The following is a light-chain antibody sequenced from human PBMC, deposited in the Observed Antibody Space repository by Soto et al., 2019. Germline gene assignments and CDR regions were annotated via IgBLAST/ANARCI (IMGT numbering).Light chain of an antibody. CDR3: SSYTSSSTRV. V-gene: IGLV2-14*01. CDR2: VVN. Sequence: QSALTQPASVSGSPGQSITISCTGTSSDVGGYNYVSWYPQNPGKAPKLMIYVVNNRPSGVSYRFSGSKSGNTASLTISGLQAEDEADYYCSSYTSSSTRVFGTGTKLTVL. J-gene: IGLJ1*01. CDR1: SSDVGGYNY.